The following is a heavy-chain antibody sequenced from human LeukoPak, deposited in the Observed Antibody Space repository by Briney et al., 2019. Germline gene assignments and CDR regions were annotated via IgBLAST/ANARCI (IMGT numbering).Heavy chain of an antibody. D-gene: IGHD4-17*01. J-gene: IGHJ4*02. CDR1: GLTFSNAW. CDR2: IKSKTDGGTT. Sequence: PGGSRRLSGAASGLTFSNAWMSWFRQAPGKGLKWVGRIKSKTDGGTTDYAAHVKGRFTISRDDSKNTLYLQMNSLKTEDTGVYYRITTTSFYGAKGYWGRGTLVTVSS. CDR3: ITTTSFYGAKGY. V-gene: IGHV3-15*01.